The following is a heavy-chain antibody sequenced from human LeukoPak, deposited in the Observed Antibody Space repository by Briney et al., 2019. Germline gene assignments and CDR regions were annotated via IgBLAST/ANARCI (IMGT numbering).Heavy chain of an antibody. V-gene: IGHV1-18*01. CDR3: ARDVAEYYDSSGYFY. J-gene: IGHJ4*02. CDR2: ISAYNGNT. CDR1: GYTFTSYG. Sequence: ASVKVSCKASGYTFTSYGISWVRQAPGQGLEWMGWISAYNGNTNYAQKLQGRVTMTTDTSTSTAYMELRSLRSDDTAVYYCARDVAEYYDSSGYFYWGQGTLVTVSS. D-gene: IGHD3-22*01.